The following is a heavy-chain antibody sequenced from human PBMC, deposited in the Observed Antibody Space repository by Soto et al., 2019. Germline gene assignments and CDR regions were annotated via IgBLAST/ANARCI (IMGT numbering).Heavy chain of an antibody. J-gene: IGHJ6*02. Sequence: ASVKVSCKXSGYDFTAYDINWVRQASGQGLEWMGWMDPINGAAGSARRFQGRISMTRNTATGTAYLELTSLRSDDSAVYYCGRGPSPRAPAGGTPYYYAMDVWGQGTTVTVSS. CDR3: GRGPSPRAPAGGTPYYYAMDV. D-gene: IGHD6-13*01. CDR2: MDPINGAA. V-gene: IGHV1-8*02. CDR1: GYDFTAYD.